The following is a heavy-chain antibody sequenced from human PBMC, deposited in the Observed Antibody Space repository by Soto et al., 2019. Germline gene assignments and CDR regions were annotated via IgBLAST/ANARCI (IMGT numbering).Heavy chain of an antibody. CDR2: ITSRRYGGTT. V-gene: IGHV3-49*03. Sequence: GGSLRLSCSGSGFTFGDYALSWFRQAPGKGLEWVSFITSRRYGGTTHYAASVKGRFTISRDDSKSIAFLQMNSLRAEDTAVYYCARDCSGGSCYSGGPPIDYWGQGTLVTVSS. CDR1: GFTFGDYA. CDR3: ARDCSGGSCYSGGPPIDY. D-gene: IGHD2-15*01. J-gene: IGHJ4*02.